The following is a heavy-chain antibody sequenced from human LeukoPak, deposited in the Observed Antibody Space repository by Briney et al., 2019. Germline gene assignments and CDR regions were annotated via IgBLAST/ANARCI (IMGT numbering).Heavy chain of an antibody. CDR3: ARARLSIVRGITNFDY. D-gene: IGHD3-10*01. CDR2: INYSGST. Sequence: PSETLSLTCTVSGGSISSSSYYWGWIRQPPGKGLEWIGTINYSGSTFYNPSLKSRVTISVDTSKNQFSLMLNSVTAADTALYFCARARLSIVRGITNFDYWGQGTVVTLSS. V-gene: IGHV4-39*01. CDR1: GGSISSSSYY. J-gene: IGHJ4*02.